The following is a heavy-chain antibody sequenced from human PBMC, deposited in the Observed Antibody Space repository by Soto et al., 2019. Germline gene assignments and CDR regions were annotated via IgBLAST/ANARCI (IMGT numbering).Heavy chain of an antibody. CDR2: ISAGGGST. D-gene: IGHD3-22*01. J-gene: IGHJ4*02. V-gene: IGHV3-23*01. Sequence: PXGSLKLSCAASGLTFSTYAMSWVRQAPGKGLEWASAISAGGGSTYYADSVKGRFTISRDNSINTSYLQMNSLRTEDTAVYYCEAGMYYYDRSGVFDYWGQGTLVTVSS. CDR3: EAGMYYYDRSGVFDY. CDR1: GLTFSTYA.